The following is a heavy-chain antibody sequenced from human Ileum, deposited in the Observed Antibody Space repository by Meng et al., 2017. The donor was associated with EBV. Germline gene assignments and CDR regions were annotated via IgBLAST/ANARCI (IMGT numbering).Heavy chain of an antibody. CDR2: IYYRGNT. J-gene: IGHJ4*02. CDR3: ASAYDYGDYEAFAY. CDR1: GGSISTGNFY. V-gene: IGHV4-39*07. Sequence: QLQLQESGPGPVKPSETLPLPSTVPGGSISTGNFYWGWIRQSPGKALECIGTIYYRGNTFYNPSLKSRLTISIDTSKNEFSLTLRSVTAADTALYYCASAYDYGDYEAFAYWGPGSLVTVSS. D-gene: IGHD4-17*01.